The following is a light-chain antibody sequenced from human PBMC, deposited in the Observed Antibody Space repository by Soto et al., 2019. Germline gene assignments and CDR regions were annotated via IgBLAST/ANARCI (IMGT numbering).Light chain of an antibody. CDR3: QQYNSYLGT. V-gene: IGKV1-5*03. CDR2: KAS. CDR1: QSISSY. Sequence: DIQMTQSLSTLSASVGDRVTIPCRASQSISSYLAWYQQKPGKAPKLLIYKASSLESGVPSRFSGSGSGTEFTLTISSLQPDDFATYYCQQYNSYLGTFGQGTKVEIK. J-gene: IGKJ1*01.